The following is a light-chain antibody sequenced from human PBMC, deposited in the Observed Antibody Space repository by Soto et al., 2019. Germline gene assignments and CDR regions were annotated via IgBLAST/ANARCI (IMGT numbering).Light chain of an antibody. V-gene: IGLV2-14*03. CDR1: SSDVGGYNY. CDR2: DVS. Sequence: QSALTQPASVSGSPGQSITISCTGTSSDVGGYNYVFWYQQHPGKAPQLMIYDVSDRPSGISSRFSGSKSGNTASLTISGLQAEDEADYYCSSYTSSDTYVFGTGTKLTVL. CDR3: SSYTSSDTYV. J-gene: IGLJ1*01.